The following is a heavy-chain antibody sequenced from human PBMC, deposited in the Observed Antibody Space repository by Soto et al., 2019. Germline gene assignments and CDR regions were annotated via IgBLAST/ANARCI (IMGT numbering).Heavy chain of an antibody. CDR3: ARDLWGYCGTDCYPLDV. V-gene: IGHV4-59*01. CDR1: GGSIRSYD. CDR2: LYNSGST. Sequence: LSEALSLTWRVSGGSIRSYDWRWIRHAPGKGLEWIGYLYNSGSTVYNPSLKSRVTISVDTSKNQFSLKLNSVTAADTAVYYCARDLWGYCGTDCYPLDVWGQGTTVTVS. D-gene: IGHD2-21*02. J-gene: IGHJ6*02.